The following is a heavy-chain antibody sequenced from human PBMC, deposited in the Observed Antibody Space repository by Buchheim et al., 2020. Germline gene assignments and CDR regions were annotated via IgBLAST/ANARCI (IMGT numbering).Heavy chain of an antibody. J-gene: IGHJ6*02. CDR2: IYPGDSDT. CDR1: GYSFTSYW. CDR3: ARSYDSSGYYPKIYYYYGMDV. D-gene: IGHD3-22*01. Sequence: EVQLVQSGAEVKKPGESLKISCKGSGYSFTSYWIGWVRQMPGKGLEWMGIIYPGDSDTRYSPSFQGQVTISADKSISTAYLQWSSLKASDTAMYYCARSYDSSGYYPKIYYYYGMDVWGQGTT. V-gene: IGHV5-51*01.